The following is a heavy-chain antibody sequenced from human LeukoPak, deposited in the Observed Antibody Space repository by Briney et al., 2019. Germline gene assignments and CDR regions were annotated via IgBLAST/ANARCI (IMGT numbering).Heavy chain of an antibody. Sequence: GGSLRLSCVASGFTFSTYWMTWVRQAPGKGLEWVANMKGDGSEKHYVDSVKGRFTISRDNSKNTLYLQMNSLRAEDTAVYYCAKAPRLPTYYYMDVWGKGTTVTVSS. D-gene: IGHD2-15*01. J-gene: IGHJ6*03. CDR3: AKAPRLPTYYYMDV. V-gene: IGHV3-7*03. CDR1: GFTFSTYW. CDR2: MKGDGSEK.